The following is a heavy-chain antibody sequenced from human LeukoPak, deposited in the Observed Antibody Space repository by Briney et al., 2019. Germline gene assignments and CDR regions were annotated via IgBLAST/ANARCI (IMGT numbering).Heavy chain of an antibody. D-gene: IGHD5-24*01. V-gene: IGHV4-34*01. CDR3: ARGRTSRDGYNYGY. CDR1: GGSISGYY. J-gene: IGHJ4*02. CDR2: INHSGST. Sequence: SETLSLICTVSGGSISGYYWSWIRQPPGKGLEWIGEINHSGSTNYNPSLKSRVTISVDTSKNQFSLKLSSVTAADTAVYYCARGRTSRDGYNYGYWGQGTLVTVSS.